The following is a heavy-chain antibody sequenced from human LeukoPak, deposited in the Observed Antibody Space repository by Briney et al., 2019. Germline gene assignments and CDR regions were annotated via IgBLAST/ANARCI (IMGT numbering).Heavy chain of an antibody. J-gene: IGHJ4*02. CDR2: IYYCGST. CDR3: ARIYNSSQWLAPGDY. CDR1: DGSISNYY. D-gene: IGHD6-19*01. V-gene: IGHV4-59*01. Sequence: SETLSLTCSLSDGSISNYYCSWIRQPPGKGLEWIGYIYYCGSTTYNPSLKSRVTMSVDTSKNQFSLKLRSVTAADTALYYCARIYNSSQWLAPGDYWGQGTLVTVSS.